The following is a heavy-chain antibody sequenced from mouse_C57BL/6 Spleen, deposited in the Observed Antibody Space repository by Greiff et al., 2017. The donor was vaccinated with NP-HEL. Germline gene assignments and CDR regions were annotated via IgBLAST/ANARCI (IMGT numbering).Heavy chain of an antibody. V-gene: IGHV1-20*01. CDR3: ARWDYGEYCFDY. Sequence: EVQLQQPGAELVKPGDSVKLSCKASGYEFTGYYMNWVRQSPGKSLEWIGGINPDSGGTYYNQKFKGKATMTVDKSSSTAHMQLRSLTSEDSAVYYCARWDYGEYCFDYWGQGTSVTVSA. CDR2: INPDSGGT. CDR1: GYEFTGYY. D-gene: IGHD2-4*01. J-gene: IGHJ2*02.